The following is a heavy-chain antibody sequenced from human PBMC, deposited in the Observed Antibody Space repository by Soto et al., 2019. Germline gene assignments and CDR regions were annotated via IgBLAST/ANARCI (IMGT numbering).Heavy chain of an antibody. V-gene: IGHV3-21*04. CDR3: AKTSIVATINAFDI. J-gene: IGHJ3*02. CDR2: ISSSSSYI. D-gene: IGHD5-12*01. CDR1: GFTFSSYS. Sequence: GGSLRLSCAASGFTFSSYSMNWVRQAPGKGLEWVSSISSSSSYISYADSVKGRFTISRDNSKNSLYLQMNSLRAEDTAVYYCAKTSIVATINAFDIWGQGTLVTVSS.